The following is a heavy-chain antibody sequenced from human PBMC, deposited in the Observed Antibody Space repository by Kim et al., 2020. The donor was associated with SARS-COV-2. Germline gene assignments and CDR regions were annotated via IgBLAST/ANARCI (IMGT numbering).Heavy chain of an antibody. V-gene: IGHV1-3*01. CDR1: GYTFTSYA. CDR2: INAGNGNT. Sequence: ASVKVSCKASGYTFTSYAMHWVRQAPGQRLEWMGWINAGNGNTKYSQKFQGRVTITRDTSASTAYMELSSLRSEDTAVYYCARDPKPNYYDSSGRGDAFDIWGQGTMVTVSS. J-gene: IGHJ3*02. D-gene: IGHD3-22*01. CDR3: ARDPKPNYYDSSGRGDAFDI.